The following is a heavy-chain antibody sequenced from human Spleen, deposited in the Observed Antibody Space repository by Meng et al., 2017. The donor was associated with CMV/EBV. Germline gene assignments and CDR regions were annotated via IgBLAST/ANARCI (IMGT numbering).Heavy chain of an antibody. D-gene: IGHD2-2*01. CDR2: IYPGDSDT. Sequence: YSFTSYWIGWVRQMPGKGLEWMGIIYPGDSDTRYSPSFQGQVTISADKSISTAYLQWSSLKASDTAMYYCARRGYCSSTSCPGGFDPWGQGTLVTVSS. CDR3: ARRGYCSSTSCPGGFDP. J-gene: IGHJ5*02. V-gene: IGHV5-51*01. CDR1: YSFTSYW.